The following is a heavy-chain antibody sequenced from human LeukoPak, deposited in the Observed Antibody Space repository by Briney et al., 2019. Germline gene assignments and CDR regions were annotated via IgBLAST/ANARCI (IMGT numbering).Heavy chain of an antibody. CDR1: GGSFSGYY. Sequence: SETLSLTCAVYGGSFSGYYWSWIRQPPGKGLEWIGEINHSGSTNYNPSLKSRVTISVDTSKNQFSLKLSSVTAADTAVYYCARGRRWSSWGAWDYYYYYYMDVWGKGTTVTVSS. CDR3: ARGRRWSSWGAWDYYYYYYMDV. J-gene: IGHJ6*03. CDR2: INHSGST. V-gene: IGHV4-34*01. D-gene: IGHD2-2*01.